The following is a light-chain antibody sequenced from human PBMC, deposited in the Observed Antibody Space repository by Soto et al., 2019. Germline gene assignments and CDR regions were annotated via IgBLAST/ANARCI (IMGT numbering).Light chain of an antibody. V-gene: IGKV1-12*01. Sequence: DIHMTHSPSTVSASLGDIVTITFRASQGISSWLDWFQQKPGKAPKLLIYAASSLQSGVTSRFSGSGSGTDFTLTISSLQPEDFATYYCQQANSFPITFGQGTRLEIK. CDR3: QQANSFPIT. CDR1: QGISSW. J-gene: IGKJ5*01. CDR2: AAS.